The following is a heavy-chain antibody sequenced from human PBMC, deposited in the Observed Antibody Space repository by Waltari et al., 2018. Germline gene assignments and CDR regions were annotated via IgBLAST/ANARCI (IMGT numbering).Heavy chain of an antibody. Sequence: EVQLVESGGGLVQPGGSLRLSCVGSGFTFGSYEMNWVRQAPGMGLEWIAYISSTGNTMYYADSVKGRFTVSRDNAKNSLYVQMNGLGVEDTARYFCARSVPGDIHYFLYWGPGTLVNVSS. CDR3: ARSVPGDIHYFLY. D-gene: IGHD3-16*02. CDR2: ISSTGNTM. V-gene: IGHV3-48*03. CDR1: GFTFGSYE. J-gene: IGHJ4*02.